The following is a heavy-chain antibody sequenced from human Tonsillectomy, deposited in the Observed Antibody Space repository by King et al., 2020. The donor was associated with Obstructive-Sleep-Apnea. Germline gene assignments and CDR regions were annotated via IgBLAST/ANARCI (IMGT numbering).Heavy chain of an antibody. CDR2: ISGSGGTT. V-gene: IGHV3-23*04. J-gene: IGHJ4*02. D-gene: IGHD3-3*01. CDR3: AKCIDSWSGLGTDY. Sequence: VQLVESGGGLVRPGGSLRLSCAASGFTFSSYAMAWVRQAPGKGLEWVSAISGSGGTTFYADSVKGHFTISRDNSQNTLYLQMNSLSAEDTAVYYCAKCIDSWSGLGTDYWGQGALVTVSS. CDR1: GFTFSSYA.